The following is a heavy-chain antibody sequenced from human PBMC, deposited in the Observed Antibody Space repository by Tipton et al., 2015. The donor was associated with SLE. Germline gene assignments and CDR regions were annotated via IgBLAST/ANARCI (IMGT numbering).Heavy chain of an antibody. Sequence: SLRLSCAASGFTFSTYGMHWVRQAPGKGLEWVAVIWYDGGNKYYGDSVKGRFTISRDNSKNTLYLQMNSLRAEDTAVNYCATQITMRDAFDIWGQGTMVTVSS. CDR2: IWYDGGNK. CDR1: GFTFSTYG. V-gene: IGHV3-33*08. CDR3: ATQITMRDAFDI. J-gene: IGHJ3*02. D-gene: IGHD3-22*01.